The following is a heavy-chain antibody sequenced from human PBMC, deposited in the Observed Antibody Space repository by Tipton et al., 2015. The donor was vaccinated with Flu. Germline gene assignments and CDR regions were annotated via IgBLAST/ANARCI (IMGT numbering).Heavy chain of an antibody. CDR1: GFTVSSNY. CDR3: ARERPPKVWLPYDAFDI. J-gene: IGHJ3*02. CDR2: IYSGGST. D-gene: IGHD5-24*01. Sequence: SLRLSCAASGFTVSSNYMSWVRPAPGKELEWVSVIYSGGSTYYADSVKGRFTISRDNSKNTLYLQMNSLRAEETAVYYCARERPPKVWLPYDAFDIWGQGTMVTGSS. V-gene: IGHV3-53*01.